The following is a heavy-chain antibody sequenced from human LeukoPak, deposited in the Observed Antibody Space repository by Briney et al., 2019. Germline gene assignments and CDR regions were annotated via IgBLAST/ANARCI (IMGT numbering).Heavy chain of an antibody. CDR2: ISSSSSYI. CDR1: GFTFSDYY. J-gene: IGHJ4*02. CDR3: ARGSKSSSWYPLYYFDY. D-gene: IGHD6-13*01. Sequence: GGSLRLSCAASGFTFSDYYMSWIRQAPGKGLEWVSSISSSSSYIYYADSVKGRFTISRDNAKNSLYLQMNSLRAEDTAVYYCARGSKSSSWYPLYYFDYWGQGTLVTVSS. V-gene: IGHV3-11*06.